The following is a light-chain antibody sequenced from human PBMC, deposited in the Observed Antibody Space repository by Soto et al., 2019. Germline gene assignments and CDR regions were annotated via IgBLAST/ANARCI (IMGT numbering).Light chain of an antibody. Sequence: QSVLTQPASVSGSPGQSITISCTGTSSDVGGYNYVSWYQQHPGKAPKLMIYDVSNRPSGVSNRFSGSKSGNTASLTISGLQAEDEADYYCSSYAGSSTSFGGGTKVTVL. V-gene: IGLV2-14*01. J-gene: IGLJ2*01. CDR1: SSDVGGYNY. CDR3: SSYAGSSTS. CDR2: DVS.